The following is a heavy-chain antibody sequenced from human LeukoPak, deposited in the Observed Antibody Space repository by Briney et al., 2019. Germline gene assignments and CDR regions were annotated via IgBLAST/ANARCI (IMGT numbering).Heavy chain of an antibody. D-gene: IGHD6-19*01. CDR2: ISYDGSNK. CDR1: GFTFSSYA. CDR3: ARGSGWYRYGIDY. Sequence: PGRSLRLSCAASGFTFSSYAMHWVRQAPGKGLEWVAVISYDGSNKYYADSAKGRFTISRDNSKNTLYLQMNSLRAEDTAVYYCARGSGWYRYGIDYWGQGTLVTVSS. V-gene: IGHV3-30*04. J-gene: IGHJ4*02.